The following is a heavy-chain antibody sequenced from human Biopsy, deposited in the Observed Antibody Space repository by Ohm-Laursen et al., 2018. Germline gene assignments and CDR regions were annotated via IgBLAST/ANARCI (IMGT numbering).Heavy chain of an antibody. CDR1: GGSISSDY. J-gene: IGHJ6*02. V-gene: IGHV4-59*01. D-gene: IGHD2/OR15-2a*01. Sequence: PETLSLTCTVSGGSISSDYWSWIRQTPGKGLEWIGYIYYSGSTNYNPFLKSRVTISVDTSKNQFSLRLNSVTAADTAVYYCARATNSTGWPYYYFYGMDVWGQGTTVTVSS. CDR2: IYYSGST. CDR3: ARATNSTGWPYYYFYGMDV.